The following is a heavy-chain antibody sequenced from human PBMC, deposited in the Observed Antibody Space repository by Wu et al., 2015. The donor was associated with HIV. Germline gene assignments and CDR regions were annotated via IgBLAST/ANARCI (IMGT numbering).Heavy chain of an antibody. V-gene: IGHV1-2*06. CDR3: ARGGGSDWSVGYYFDY. D-gene: IGHD6-19*01. J-gene: IGHJ4*02. Sequence: QVQLVQSGAEVKKPGASLKVSCKASGYNFRGYYIHWVRQAPGQGLEWMGRINPNDGGTHYTQKFQGRVTMTRDTSISTAYMELSRLRSDDTAVYYCARGGGSDWSVGYYFDYWGQGTLVTSPQ. CDR1: GYNFRGYY. CDR2: INPNDGGT.